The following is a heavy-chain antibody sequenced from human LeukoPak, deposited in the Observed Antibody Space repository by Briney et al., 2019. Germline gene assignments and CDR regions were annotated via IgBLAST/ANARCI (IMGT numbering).Heavy chain of an antibody. CDR2: IKQDGSEK. Sequence: PGGSLRLSCAASGFTFSSYWMSWVRQAPGKGLEWVANIKQDGSEKYYVDSVKGRFTISRDNAKNSLYLQMNSLRAEDTAVYYCAREGRLWSKLTFDYWGQGTPVTVSS. J-gene: IGHJ4*02. D-gene: IGHD4/OR15-4a*01. CDR3: AREGRLWSKLTFDY. CDR1: GFTFSSYW. V-gene: IGHV3-7*01.